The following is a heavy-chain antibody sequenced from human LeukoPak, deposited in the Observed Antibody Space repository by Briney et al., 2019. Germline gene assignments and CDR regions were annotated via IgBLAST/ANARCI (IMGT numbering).Heavy chain of an antibody. CDR2: INSDGSST. CDR1: GFTFSSYW. CDR3: ARESGYSSGWNYFDY. Sequence: GGSLRLSCAASGFTFSSYWMHWVRQAPGKGLVCVSRINSDGSSTSYADSVKGRFTISRDNAKNTLYLQMNSLRAEDTAVYYCARESGYSSGWNYFDYWGQGTLVTVSS. D-gene: IGHD6-19*01. J-gene: IGHJ4*02. V-gene: IGHV3-74*01.